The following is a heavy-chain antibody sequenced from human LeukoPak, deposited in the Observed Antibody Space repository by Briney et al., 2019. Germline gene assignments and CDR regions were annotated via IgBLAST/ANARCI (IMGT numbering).Heavy chain of an antibody. CDR3: AGESPYYGMDV. Sequence: SQTLSLTYTVSGGSISSGGYYWSWIRQHPGKGLEWTGYIYYSGSTYYNPSFKSRVTISVDTSKNQFSLKLSSVTAADTAVYYCAGESPYYGMDVWGQGTTVTVSS. CDR2: IYYSGST. CDR1: GGSISSGGYY. V-gene: IGHV4-31*03. J-gene: IGHJ6*02.